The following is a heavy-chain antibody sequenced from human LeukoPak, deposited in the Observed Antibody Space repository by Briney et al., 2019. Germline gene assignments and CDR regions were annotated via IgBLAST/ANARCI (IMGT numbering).Heavy chain of an antibody. J-gene: IGHJ4*02. CDR2: IYHSGSS. D-gene: IGHD6-19*01. CDR1: GGSTSSYY. V-gene: IGHV4-59*01. CDR3: VRGSGWFLY. Sequence: SETLSLTCTVSGGSTSSYYWSWIRQPPGKGLEWMGNIYHSGSSNYNPSLKSRVTIPVDTSKNQFSLKLTSVTAADTAVYYCVRGSGWFLYWGQGTLVTVSS.